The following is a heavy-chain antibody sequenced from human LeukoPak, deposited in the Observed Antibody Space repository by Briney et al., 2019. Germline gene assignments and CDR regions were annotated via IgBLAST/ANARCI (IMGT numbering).Heavy chain of an antibody. CDR1: GFTFSSYA. V-gene: IGHV3-23*01. Sequence: GGSLRLSCAASGFTFSSYAMSWVRQAPGKGLEWVSAISGSGGSTYYADSVKGRFTISRDNSKNTLYLQMNSLRAEDTAVYYCAKDPQTKNTVAAPNWFDPWGQGTLVTVSS. D-gene: IGHD6-19*01. J-gene: IGHJ5*02. CDR3: AKDPQTKNTVAAPNWFDP. CDR2: ISGSGGST.